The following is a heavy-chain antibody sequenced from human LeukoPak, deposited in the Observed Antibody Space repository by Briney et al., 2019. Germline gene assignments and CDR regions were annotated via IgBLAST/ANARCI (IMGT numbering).Heavy chain of an antibody. Sequence: PGASLRLSCAASGFTFSSYGMHWVPQAPGRGLEWVAVIWYDGSNTYSADYVKGRFTISRDNSKSTLYLQMNSLRAEDTAVYYCTRDIHSRYFDYWGQGTLVTVSS. CDR3: TRDIHSRYFDY. J-gene: IGHJ4*02. V-gene: IGHV3-33*01. CDR1: GFTFSSYG. CDR2: IWYDGSNT. D-gene: IGHD2-2*02.